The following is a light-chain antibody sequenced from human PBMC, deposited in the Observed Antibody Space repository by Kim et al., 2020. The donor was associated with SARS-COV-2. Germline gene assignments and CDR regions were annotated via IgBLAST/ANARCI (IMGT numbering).Light chain of an antibody. J-gene: IGLJ2*01. CDR3: CSYRGTYSI. V-gene: IGLV2-11*01. Sequence: QSALTQPRSVSGSPGQSVTISCTGTSSDVGGYNYVSWYQQHPGKAPKLMIYDVSKRPSGVPDRFSGSKSGNTASLTISGLQAEDEADYYCCSYRGTYSIFGGGTQLTVL. CDR2: DVS. CDR1: SSDVGGYNY.